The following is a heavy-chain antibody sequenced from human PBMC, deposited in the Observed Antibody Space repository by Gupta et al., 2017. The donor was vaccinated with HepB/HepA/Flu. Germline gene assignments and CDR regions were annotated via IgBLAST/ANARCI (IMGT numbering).Heavy chain of an antibody. Sequence: EVQLVESGGGVVRPGGSLRLSCAASGFDFNDYGMSWVRQVPGKGLEWVSSIHWSGSSTHYADSVKGRLTISRDNAKKSLYLQMNSLRAEDTALYYCTRGYSSNWYPDYWGQGTLVTVSS. D-gene: IGHD6-13*01. J-gene: IGHJ4*02. CDR3: TRGYSSNWYPDY. CDR1: GFDFNDYG. CDR2: IHWSGSST. V-gene: IGHV3-20*04.